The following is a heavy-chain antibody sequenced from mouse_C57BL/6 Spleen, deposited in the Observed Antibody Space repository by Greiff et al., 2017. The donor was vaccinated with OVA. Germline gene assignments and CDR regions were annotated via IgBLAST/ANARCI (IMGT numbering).Heavy chain of an antibody. CDR1: GYTFTSYW. CDR3: AREDFAMDY. V-gene: IGHV1-64*01. CDR2: IHPNRGST. J-gene: IGHJ4*01. Sequence: QVQLKQPGAELVKPGASVKLSCKASGYTFTSYWMHWVKQRPGQGLEWIGMIHPNRGSTNYNEKFKSKATLTVDKSSSTAYMQLSSLTSEDSAVYYCAREDFAMDYWGQGTSVTVSS.